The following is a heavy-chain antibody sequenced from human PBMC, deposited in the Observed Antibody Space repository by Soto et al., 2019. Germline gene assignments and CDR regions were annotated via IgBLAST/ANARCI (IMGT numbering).Heavy chain of an antibody. Sequence: SETLSLTCAVSGGSISSGGYSWSWIRQPPGKGLEWIGYIYHSGSTYYNPSLKSRVTLSVDRSKNQFSLKLSSVTAADTAVYYCARAALIYGFDYWGQGTLVTVSS. CDR1: GGSISSGGYS. CDR2: IYHSGST. J-gene: IGHJ4*02. CDR3: ARAALIYGFDY. V-gene: IGHV4-30-2*01. D-gene: IGHD3-10*01.